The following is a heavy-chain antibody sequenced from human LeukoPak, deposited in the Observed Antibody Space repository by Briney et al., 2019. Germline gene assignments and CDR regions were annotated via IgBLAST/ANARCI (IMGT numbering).Heavy chain of an antibody. CDR2: IIPIFGTA. CDR1: GGNFGNYA. J-gene: IGHJ5*02. CDR3: ARESGNYYDSSGYYYDSS. D-gene: IGHD3-22*01. Sequence: GASVKVSCKASGGNFGNYAISWVRQAPGQGLEWMGGIIPIFGTANYAQKFQGRVTITADESTSTAYMELSSLRSEDTAVYYCARESGNYYDSSGYYYDSSWGQRTLVTVSS. V-gene: IGHV1-69*13.